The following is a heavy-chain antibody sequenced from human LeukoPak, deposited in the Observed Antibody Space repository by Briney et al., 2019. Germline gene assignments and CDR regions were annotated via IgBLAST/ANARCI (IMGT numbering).Heavy chain of an antibody. CDR2: IIPIFGTA. V-gene: IGHV1-69*13. CDR1: GGTFSSYA. Sequence: ASVKVSCKASGGTFSSYAISWVRQAPGQGLEWMGGIIPIFGTANYAQKFQGRVTITADESTCTAYMELSSLRSEDTAVYYCARETAQWRVEALNWFDPWGQGTLVTVSS. D-gene: IGHD6-19*01. J-gene: IGHJ5*02. CDR3: ARETAQWRVEALNWFDP.